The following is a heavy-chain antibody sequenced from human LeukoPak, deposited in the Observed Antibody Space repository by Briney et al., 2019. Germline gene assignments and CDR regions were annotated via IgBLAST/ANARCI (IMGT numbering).Heavy chain of an antibody. CDR3: AREYSGSNWWFDP. D-gene: IGHD1-26*01. CDR2: MSAYNGNT. Sequence: GASVKVSCKASGYTFTSYGISWVRQAPGQGLEWMGWMSAYNGNTNYAQKLQGRVTMTTDTSTSTAYTELRSLRSDDTAVYYCAREYSGSNWWFDPWGQGTLVTVSS. J-gene: IGHJ5*02. V-gene: IGHV1-18*01. CDR1: GYTFTSYG.